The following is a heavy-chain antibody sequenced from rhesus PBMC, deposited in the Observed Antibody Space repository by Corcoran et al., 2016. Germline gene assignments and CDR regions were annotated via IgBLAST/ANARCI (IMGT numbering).Heavy chain of an antibody. CDR2: IVGRSDIT. CDR1: GGSISGYYL. CDR3: ARFYSGSRYFDY. J-gene: IGHJ4*01. D-gene: IGHD6-25*01. V-gene: IGHV4S12*01. Sequence: QVQLQESGPGVVKPSETLSLTCVVSGGSISGYYLWSWIRQPPGKGLVWIGYIVGRSDITNYTPSLKIRVIISKDTSKNQFSLKLSSVTAADIAVYYCARFYSGSRYFDYWGQGVLVTVSS.